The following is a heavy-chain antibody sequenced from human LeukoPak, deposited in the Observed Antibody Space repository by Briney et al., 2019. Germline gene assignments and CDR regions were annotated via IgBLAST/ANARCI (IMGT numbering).Heavy chain of an antibody. V-gene: IGHV3-30*18. CDR3: AKDEIGAVAGLLDY. Sequence: PGGPLRLSCAASGFTFSSYGMYWVRQAPGKGLEWVAVISFDGSNKYYADSVRGRFTVSRDNSKDTLYLQMNSLRAEDTAVYYCAKDEIGAVAGLLDYWGQGILVTVSS. D-gene: IGHD6-19*01. CDR2: ISFDGSNK. CDR1: GFTFSSYG. J-gene: IGHJ4*02.